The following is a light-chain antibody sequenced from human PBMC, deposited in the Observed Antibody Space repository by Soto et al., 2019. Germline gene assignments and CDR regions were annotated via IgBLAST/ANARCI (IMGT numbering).Light chain of an antibody. V-gene: IGKV3-11*01. CDR1: QSVSPY. CDR3: QQRRSWPPTIT. CDR2: DAS. J-gene: IGKJ5*01. Sequence: EIVLTQSPATLSLSPGERATLSCRASQSVSPYLAWYQQRPGQAPRLLIYDASYSATDIPPRFSGSGSGTDFTLTISSLDPEDFAVYYCQQRRSWPPTITFGQGTRLDIK.